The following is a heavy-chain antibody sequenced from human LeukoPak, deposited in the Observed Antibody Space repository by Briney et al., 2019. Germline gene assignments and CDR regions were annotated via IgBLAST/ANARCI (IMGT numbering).Heavy chain of an antibody. CDR3: ARDRRRYCSGGSCYDLDY. V-gene: IGHV3-21*01. Sequence: GGSLRLSCAASGFTFSSYSMNWVRQAPGKGLEWVSSISSSSSYIYYADSVKGRFTISRDNAKNSLYLQMNSLRAEDTAVYYCARDRRRYCSGGSCYDLDYWGQGTLVTVSS. CDR1: GFTFSSYS. J-gene: IGHJ4*02. D-gene: IGHD2-15*01. CDR2: ISSSSSYI.